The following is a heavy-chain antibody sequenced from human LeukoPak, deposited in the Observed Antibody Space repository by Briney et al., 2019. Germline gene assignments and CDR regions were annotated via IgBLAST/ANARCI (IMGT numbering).Heavy chain of an antibody. Sequence: ASVKVSCKASGYTFSSYGISWVRQAPGQGLEWMGWLCAYNGNTDYAQNLRGRVTMTTDTSTSTAYMELRSLRSDDTAVYYCARDSVDGSGTYYSDSPDYWGQGTLVTVSS. J-gene: IGHJ4*02. CDR2: LCAYNGNT. V-gene: IGHV1-18*01. CDR3: ARDSVDGSGTYYSDSPDY. D-gene: IGHD3-10*01. CDR1: GYTFSSYG.